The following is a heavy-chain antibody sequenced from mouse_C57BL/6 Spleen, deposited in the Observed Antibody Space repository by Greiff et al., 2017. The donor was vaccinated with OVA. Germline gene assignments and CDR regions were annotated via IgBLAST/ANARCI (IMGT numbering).Heavy chain of an antibody. CDR2: ISDGGSYT. CDR1: GFTFSSYA. Sequence: EVQGVESGGGLVKPGGSLKLSCAASGFTFSSYAMSWVRQTPEKRLEWVATISDGGSYTYYPDDVKGRFTISRDNAKNNLYLQMSHLKSEDTAMYYCARDGDTTVVERAWFAYWGQGILVTVSA. CDR3: ARDGDTTVVERAWFAY. V-gene: IGHV5-4*01. D-gene: IGHD1-1*01. J-gene: IGHJ3*01.